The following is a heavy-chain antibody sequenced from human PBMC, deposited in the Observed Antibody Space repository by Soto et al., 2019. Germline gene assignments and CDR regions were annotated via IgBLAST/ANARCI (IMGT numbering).Heavy chain of an antibody. J-gene: IGHJ6*02. CDR1: GFTFSSYG. CDR3: VKDGSSGWPYFDDMDV. CDR2: TLYDGSKK. D-gene: IGHD6-19*01. Sequence: PGGSLRLSCAASGFTFSSYGMHWVRQAPGKGLEWVAVTLYDGSKKYYADSVKGRFTISRDNSKNTLYLQMSSLRAEDTALYYCVKDGSSGWPYFDDMDVWGQGTTVTVSS. V-gene: IGHV3-30*18.